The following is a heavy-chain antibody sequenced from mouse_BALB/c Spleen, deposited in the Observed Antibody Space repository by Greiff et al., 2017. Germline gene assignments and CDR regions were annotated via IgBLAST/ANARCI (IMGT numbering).Heavy chain of an antibody. D-gene: IGHD2-1*01. CDR1: GYTFTDYV. V-gene: IGHV1-77*01. Sequence: VQLQESGPELVKPGASVKMSCKASGYTFTDYVISWVKQRTGQGLEWIGEIYPGSGSTYSNEKLKGKATLTDDKYTNTDYMQLSSLTSEDSAVYFGTRSNCNYKDAWGAYWGQGTLVTVSA. CDR3: TRSNCNYKDAWGAY. CDR2: IYPGSGST. J-gene: IGHJ3*01.